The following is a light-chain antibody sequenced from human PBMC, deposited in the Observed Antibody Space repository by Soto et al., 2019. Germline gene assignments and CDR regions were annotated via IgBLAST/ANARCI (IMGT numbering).Light chain of an antibody. V-gene: IGLV2-14*01. CDR2: EVT. CDR3: SSYTSSGTQV. CDR1: SSDVGGYNY. J-gene: IGLJ2*01. Sequence: QSALTQPASVSGSPGQSITISCTGTSSDVGGYNYVSWYQQHPGKAPKLMIFEVTNRPSGVSNRVSGSKSGNTASLTISGLQAEDEADYYCSSYTSSGTQVFGGGTKLTVL.